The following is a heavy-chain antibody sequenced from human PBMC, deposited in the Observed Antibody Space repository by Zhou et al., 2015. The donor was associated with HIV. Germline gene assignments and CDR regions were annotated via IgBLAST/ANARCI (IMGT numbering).Heavy chain of an antibody. D-gene: IGHD5-24*01. Sequence: EQLVESGGGLVQPGGSLRLSCAASGFIVTNNYMHWVRQAPGKGLEWVSVIYSGDKTYYANSVEGRFTITRETFKNTLSLQMNSLRAEDTAVYYCAREREPYGMDVWGQGTTVTVSS. CDR1: GFIVTNNY. CDR2: IYSGDKT. V-gene: IGHV3-53*01. J-gene: IGHJ6*02. CDR3: AREREPYGMDV.